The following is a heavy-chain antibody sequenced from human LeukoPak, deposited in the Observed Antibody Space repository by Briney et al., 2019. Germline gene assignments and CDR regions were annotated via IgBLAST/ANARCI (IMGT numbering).Heavy chain of an antibody. CDR3: ASATQVYYLYMDV. CDR2: ISISGSSI. Sequence: GGSLRLSCAASGFTFSDHCMNWIRQAPGKGLEWVSYISISGSSIYYADSVKGRFTISRDSAENSLYLQMNSLRAEDTAVYYCASATQVYYLYMDVWGKGTTVTVSS. J-gene: IGHJ6*03. CDR1: GFTFSDHC. V-gene: IGHV3-11*04.